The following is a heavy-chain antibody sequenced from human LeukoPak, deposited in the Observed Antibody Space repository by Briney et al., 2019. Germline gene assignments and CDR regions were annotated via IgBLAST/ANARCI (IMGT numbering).Heavy chain of an antibody. J-gene: IGHJ2*01. CDR3: AGHDEGSGWYRSYIDL. V-gene: IGHV4-39*07. CDR2: IYYSGST. CDR1: GGSISSSSYY. Sequence: PSETLSLTCTVSGGSISSSSYYWGWIRQPPGKGLEWIGSIYYSGSTYYNPSLKSRVTISVDTSKNQFSLKLSSVTAADTAVYYCAGHDEGSGWYRSYIDLWGRGTLVIVSS. D-gene: IGHD6-19*01.